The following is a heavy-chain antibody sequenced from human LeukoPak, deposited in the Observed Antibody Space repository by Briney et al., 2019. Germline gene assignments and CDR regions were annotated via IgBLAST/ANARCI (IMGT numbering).Heavy chain of an antibody. CDR1: GGSFCGYY. D-gene: IGHD4-23*01. J-gene: IGHJ4*02. V-gene: IGHV4-34*01. CDR3: ASDYGANRPFDY. Sequence: SETLSLTCAVYGGSFCGYYWSWIRQPPGKGLEWIGEINHSGSTNYNPSLKSRLTISVDTSKNQFSLKLSSVTAADTAVYYCASDYGANRPFDYWGQGTLVTVSS. CDR2: INHSGST.